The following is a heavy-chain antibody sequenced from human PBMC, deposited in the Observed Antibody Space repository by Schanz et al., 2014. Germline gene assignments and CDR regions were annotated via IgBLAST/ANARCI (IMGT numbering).Heavy chain of an antibody. CDR2: IVPIAGIT. CDR3: ARGYGDSPTDF. CDR1: GGTFSSDT. D-gene: IGHD4-17*01. J-gene: IGHJ4*02. V-gene: IGHV1-69*02. Sequence: QVHLVQSGAEVKKPGSSVKVSCKASGGTFSSDTFSWVRQAPGQGLEWMGRIVPIAGITNYAQKFQGRVTITADRSTITAYMELSSLRSEDTAVYYCARGYGDSPTDFWGQGTLVTVSS.